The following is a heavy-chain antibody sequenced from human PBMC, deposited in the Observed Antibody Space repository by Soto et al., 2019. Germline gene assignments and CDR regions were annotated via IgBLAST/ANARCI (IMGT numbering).Heavy chain of an antibody. V-gene: IGHV1-69*02. Sequence: QVQLVQSGAEVKKPGSSVKVSCKASGGTFSSYTISWVRQAPGQGLEWMGRIIPILGIANYAQKFQGRVTITADKSTSTAYMELSSLRSEDTAVYYCASRSGSYAGGDYWGQGTLVTVSS. CDR2: IIPILGIA. D-gene: IGHD1-26*01. CDR3: ASRSGSYAGGDY. CDR1: GGTFSSYT. J-gene: IGHJ4*02.